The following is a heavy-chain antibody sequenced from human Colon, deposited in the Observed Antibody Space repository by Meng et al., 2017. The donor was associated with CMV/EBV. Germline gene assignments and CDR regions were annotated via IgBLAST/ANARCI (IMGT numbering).Heavy chain of an antibody. V-gene: IGHV1-46*01. CDR1: GYTFTTYF. CDR3: ARVSRVSSGAFDP. Sequence: CKASGYTFTTYFIHWVRQAPGQGLEWMGMINPSGGSTSYAQKFQGRVTMTTDTSTSTVYMELSSLRSDDTAVYYCARVSRVSSGAFDPWGQGTLVTVSS. J-gene: IGHJ5*02. D-gene: IGHD3-10*01. CDR2: INPSGGST.